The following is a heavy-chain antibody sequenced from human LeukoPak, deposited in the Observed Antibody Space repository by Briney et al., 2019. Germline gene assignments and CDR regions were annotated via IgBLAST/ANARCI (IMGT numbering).Heavy chain of an antibody. V-gene: IGHV1-18*01. J-gene: IGHJ5*02. CDR2: ISAYNGNT. CDR1: GYTFTSYG. D-gene: IGHD2-21*02. CDR3: ARAPYCGGDCSWFDP. Sequence: ASVKVSCKASGYTFTSYGISWVRQAPGQGLEWMGWISAYNGNTNYAQKLQGRVTMTTDTSTSTAYMELRSLRSEDTAVYYCARAPYCGGDCSWFDPWGQGTLVTVSS.